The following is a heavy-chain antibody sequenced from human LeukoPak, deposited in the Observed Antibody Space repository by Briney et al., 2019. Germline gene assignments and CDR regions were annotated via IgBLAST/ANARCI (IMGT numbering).Heavy chain of an antibody. D-gene: IGHD5-24*01. CDR1: GFTFSSYW. Sequence: GGSLRLSCAASGFTFSSYWMSWVRQAPGKGLEWVANIKQDGSEKYYVDSVKGRFTISRDNAKNSLYLQMNSLRAEDTAVYYCASHRGGYTNGYFDYWGQGTLVTVSS. CDR3: ASHRGGYTNGYFDY. V-gene: IGHV3-7*03. J-gene: IGHJ4*02. CDR2: IKQDGSEK.